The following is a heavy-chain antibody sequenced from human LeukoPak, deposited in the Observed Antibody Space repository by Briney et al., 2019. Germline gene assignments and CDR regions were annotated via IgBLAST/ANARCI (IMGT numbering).Heavy chain of an antibody. CDR3: ARGNHYDFWSGYYYMDV. CDR1: GGSFSGYY. V-gene: IGHV4-34*01. D-gene: IGHD3-3*01. CDR2: INHSGST. Sequence: SSETLSLTCAVYGGSFSGYYWSWIRQPPGKGLECIGEINHSGSTNYNPSLKSRVTISVDTSKNQFSLKLSSVTAADTAVYYCARGNHYDFWSGYYYMDVWGKGTTVTVSS. J-gene: IGHJ6*03.